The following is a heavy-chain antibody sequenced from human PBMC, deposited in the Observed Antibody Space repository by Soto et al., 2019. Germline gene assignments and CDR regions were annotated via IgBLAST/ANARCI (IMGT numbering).Heavy chain of an antibody. CDR3: ARHVPPPRGSGLPDYYYYDMDV. V-gene: IGHV4-31*03. D-gene: IGHD6-19*01. CDR2: IFYSGAF. Sequence: SETLSLTCTVSGGSISSDSSYWSWIRQRPGMGLEWIGYIFYSGAFYYTPSLRGRVMILADTSKNHFTLRLSSVTAADTAVYYCARHVPPPRGSGLPDYYYYDMDVWGKGTTVTGS. CDR1: GGSISSDSSY. J-gene: IGHJ6*03.